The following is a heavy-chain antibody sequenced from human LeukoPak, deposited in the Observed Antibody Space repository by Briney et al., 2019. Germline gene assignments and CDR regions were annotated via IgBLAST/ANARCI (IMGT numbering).Heavy chain of an antibody. J-gene: IGHJ4*02. V-gene: IGHV3-74*01. CDR3: AKDLRWNQADY. D-gene: IGHD1-1*01. CDR1: GFTFSSYW. CDR2: INTDGSKI. Sequence: GGSLRLSCAASGFTFSSYWMHWVRQAPGKGLVGVSRINTDGSKINYADSVKDRFTISRDNAKNTLYLQMNSLRVEDTAVYYCAKDLRWNQADYWGQGTLVTVSS.